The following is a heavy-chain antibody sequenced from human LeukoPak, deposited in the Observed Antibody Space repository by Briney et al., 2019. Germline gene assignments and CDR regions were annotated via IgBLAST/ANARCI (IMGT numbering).Heavy chain of an antibody. Sequence: GASVKVSCKASGYTFTSYDINWVRQATGQGLEWMGWMNPNSGNTGYAQKFQGRVTMTRNTSISIAYMELSSLRSEDTAAYFCARGHRYCSSNSCYGFYHWGQGTLVTVSS. V-gene: IGHV1-8*01. CDR3: ARGHRYCSSNSCYGFYH. J-gene: IGHJ4*02. D-gene: IGHD2-2*01. CDR1: GYTFTSYD. CDR2: MNPNSGNT.